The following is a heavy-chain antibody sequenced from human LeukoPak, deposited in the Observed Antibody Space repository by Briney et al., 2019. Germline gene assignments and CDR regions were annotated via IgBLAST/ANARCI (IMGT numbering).Heavy chain of an antibody. V-gene: IGHV1-69*13. J-gene: IGHJ4*02. CDR2: IIPILGTA. CDR3: ARSGGSCSSCVYY. CDR1: GYTFTSYA. Sequence: GASVEVSCKASGYTFTSYAISWVRQAPGQGLEWMGGIIPILGTANYAQKFQGKVTITADESTSTAYMELSSLRSEDTAVYYCARSGGSCSSCVYYWGQGTLVTVSS. D-gene: IGHD2-15*01.